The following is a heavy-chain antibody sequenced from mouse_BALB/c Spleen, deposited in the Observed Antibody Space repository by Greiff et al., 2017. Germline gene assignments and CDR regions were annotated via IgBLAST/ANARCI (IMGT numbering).Heavy chain of an antibody. CDR1: GFSLSTSGMG. CDR2: IYWDDDK. D-gene: IGHD2-4*01. CDR3: ARLSYDYDGGRYFDY. J-gene: IGHJ2*01. V-gene: IGHV8-12*01. Sequence: QVTLKESGPGILQPSQTLSLTCSFSGFSLSTSGMGVSWIRQPSGKGLEWLAHIYWDDDKRYNPSLKSRLTISKDTSSNQIFLKITSVDTADTATYYCARLSYDYDGGRYFDYWGQGTTLTVSS.